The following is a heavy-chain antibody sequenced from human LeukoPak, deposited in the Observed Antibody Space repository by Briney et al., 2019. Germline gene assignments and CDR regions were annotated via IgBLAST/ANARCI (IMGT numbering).Heavy chain of an antibody. D-gene: IGHD6-19*01. CDR2: VSYSGSV. CDR3: ARQSIAVAGRHFDL. CDR1: SGSISSSDYY. Sequence: PSETLSLTCTVSSGSISSSDYYWGWIRQPPGKGLEWFGSVSYSGSVYYNPSLKSRVIISVDTSKNQFSLKLSSVTAADTAVYYCARQSIAVAGRHFDLWGRGTLVTVSS. V-gene: IGHV4-39*01. J-gene: IGHJ2*01.